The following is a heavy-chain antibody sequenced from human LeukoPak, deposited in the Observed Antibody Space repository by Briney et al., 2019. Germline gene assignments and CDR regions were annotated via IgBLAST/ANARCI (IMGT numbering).Heavy chain of an antibody. D-gene: IGHD2-15*01. CDR1: GFTFSSYW. Sequence: GGSLRLSGAASGFTFSSYWMHWVRQAPGKGLVWVSVSRMNSDVSSRSYADSVKGRFTISRDNAKNTLYLQMNSLRAEDTAVYYCAKAGGYCSGGCCYGVVWGQGTMVTVSS. CDR3: AKAGGYCSGGCCYGVV. J-gene: IGHJ3*01. V-gene: IGHV3-74*01. CDR2: MNSDVSSR.